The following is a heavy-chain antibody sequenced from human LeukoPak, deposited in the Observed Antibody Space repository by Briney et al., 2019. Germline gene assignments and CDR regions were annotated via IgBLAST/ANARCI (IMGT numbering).Heavy chain of an antibody. J-gene: IGHJ6*02. CDR3: ALAGPRYNYHGMDV. D-gene: IGHD6-19*01. Sequence: SETLSLTCTVSGGSITNYFQTWIRQSAGKGLEWIGRMYTSGSPTYNPSLKSRILMSIDTSKNQLSLRLTSVTAADTGVYYCALAGPRYNYHGMDVWGQGTTVIVSS. V-gene: IGHV4-4*07. CDR2: MYTSGSP. CDR1: GGSITNYF.